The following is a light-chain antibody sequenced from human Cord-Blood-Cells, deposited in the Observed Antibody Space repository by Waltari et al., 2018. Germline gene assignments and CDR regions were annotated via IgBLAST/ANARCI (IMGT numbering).Light chain of an antibody. V-gene: IGKV2-28*01. Sequence: DIVMTQSPLSLPVTPGEPASISCRSSQSLLHSNGYNYLDWYLQKPWQSPQLLIYLGSNRASGVPDRFSGSGSGTDFTLKISRVEAEDVGVYYRMQALQTPITFGQGTRLEIK. CDR2: LGS. J-gene: IGKJ5*01. CDR3: MQALQTPIT. CDR1: QSLLHSNGYNY.